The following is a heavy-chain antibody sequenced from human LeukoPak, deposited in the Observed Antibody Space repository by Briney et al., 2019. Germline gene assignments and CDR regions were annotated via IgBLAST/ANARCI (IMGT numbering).Heavy chain of an antibody. CDR1: GFTFKNYW. Sequence: GGSLRLSCATSGFTFKNYWMSWLRQAPGKGLVWVSRIRYDGSSATYAESVKGRFTISRDNARNTLYLQMNSLRVDDTGVYYCAKSDWFDPCGRGTLVTVSS. CDR3: AKSDWFDP. CDR2: IRYDGSSA. V-gene: IGHV3-74*01. J-gene: IGHJ5*02.